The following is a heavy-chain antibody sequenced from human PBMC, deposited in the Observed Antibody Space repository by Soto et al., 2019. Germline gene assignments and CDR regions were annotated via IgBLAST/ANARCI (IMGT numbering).Heavy chain of an antibody. CDR1: GFTFQNHA. J-gene: IGHJ4*02. D-gene: IGHD4-4*01. CDR3: ATSTSVTFDS. V-gene: IGHV3-30*09. CDR2: IAYDGRTK. Sequence: QVQLMESGGGVVQPGKSLRLSCVASGFTFQNHAMYWIRQAPGKGLEWVALIAYDGRTKYSDAVRGRFAVSRDNSKSTQYLQMNSLRPEDTAVYDCATSTSVTFDSWGQGALVIVSS.